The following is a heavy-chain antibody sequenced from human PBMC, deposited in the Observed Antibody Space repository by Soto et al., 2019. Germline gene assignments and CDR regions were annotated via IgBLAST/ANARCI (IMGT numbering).Heavy chain of an antibody. D-gene: IGHD2-2*02. J-gene: IGHJ4*02. CDR2: IWSDGSNK. CDR3: TRAAYCNSASCYRLDY. Sequence: PGGSLRLSCAASGFSFSDYGMNWVRQAPGKGLEWVAAIWSDGSNKEYTDSVKGRFAISRDNAKNALYLEMNSLRGEDTAVYFCTRAAYCNSASCYRLDYWGQGTPVTVSS. V-gene: IGHV3-33*01. CDR1: GFSFSDYG.